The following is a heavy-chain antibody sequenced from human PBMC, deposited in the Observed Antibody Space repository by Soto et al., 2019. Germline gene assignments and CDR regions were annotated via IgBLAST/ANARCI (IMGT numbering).Heavy chain of an antibody. Sequence: SETLSLTCTVSGGSISSGDYYWSWIRQPPGKGLGWIGYIYYSGSTYYNPSLKSRVTISVDTSKNQFSLKLSSVTAADTAVYYCASNSYGYIFYEYWGQGTLVTVSS. J-gene: IGHJ4*02. V-gene: IGHV4-30-4*01. CDR2: IYYSGST. D-gene: IGHD5-18*01. CDR1: GGSISSGDYY. CDR3: ASNSYGYIFYEY.